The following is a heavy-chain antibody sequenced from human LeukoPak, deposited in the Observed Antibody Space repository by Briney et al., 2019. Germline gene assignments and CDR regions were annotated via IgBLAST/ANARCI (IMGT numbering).Heavy chain of an antibody. Sequence: GGSLRLSCAASGFTFSGSAMHWVRQASGKGLEWVGRIRSKANSYATAYAALVKGRFTISRDDSKNTAYLQMNSLKTEDTAVYYCSSPYYDSSGYWSPLDYWGQGTLVTVSS. CDR3: SSPYYDSSGYWSPLDY. CDR1: GFTFSGSA. CDR2: IRSKANSYAT. V-gene: IGHV3-73*01. J-gene: IGHJ4*02. D-gene: IGHD3-22*01.